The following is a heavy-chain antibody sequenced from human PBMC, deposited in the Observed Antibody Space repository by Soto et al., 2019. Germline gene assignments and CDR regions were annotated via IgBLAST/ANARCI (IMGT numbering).Heavy chain of an antibody. J-gene: IGHJ3*02. V-gene: IGHV1-69*13. Sequence: SVKVSCKASGGTFSSYAISWVRQAPGQGLEWMGGIIPIFGTANYAQKFQGRVTITADESTSTAYMELSSLRSEDTAVYYCACYYDSSGSLGAFDIWGQGTMVTVSS. CDR1: GGTFSSYA. D-gene: IGHD3-22*01. CDR2: IIPIFGTA. CDR3: ACYYDSSGSLGAFDI.